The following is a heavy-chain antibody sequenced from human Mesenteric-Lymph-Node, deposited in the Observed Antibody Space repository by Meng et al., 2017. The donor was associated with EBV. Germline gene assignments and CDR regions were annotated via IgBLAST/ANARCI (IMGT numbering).Heavy chain of an antibody. V-gene: IGHV4-4*02. J-gene: IGHJ4*02. D-gene: IGHD5-24*01. CDR3: ARVGYNYVYYFDF. CDR2: VYHTGSA. Sequence: QVQLQEAGPGLVKPSGTPSLTCAVSGDSISSSNGWNWVRQPPGKGLEWIGEVYHTGSANYNPSLKSRVIIAVDKSNNQFSLRLSSVTAADTAVYYCARVGYNYVYYFDFWGQGTLVTVSS. CDR1: GDSISSSNG.